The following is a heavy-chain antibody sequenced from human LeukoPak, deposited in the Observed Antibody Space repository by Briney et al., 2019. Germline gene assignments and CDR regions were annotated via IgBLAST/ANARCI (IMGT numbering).Heavy chain of an antibody. J-gene: IGHJ3*01. D-gene: IGHD1-26*01. V-gene: IGHV3-33*01. CDR2: IWYDGSNT. Sequence: GTSLRLSCAASGFTFSTFGMHWVRQAPGKGLEWLALIWYDGSNTYYAASVRGRFTIPRDNSKNTLWLQLSSLRAEDTALYYCARVFGAWSYMGGFDLWGPGTMVTVSS. CDR3: ARVFGAWSYMGGFDL. CDR1: GFTFSTFG.